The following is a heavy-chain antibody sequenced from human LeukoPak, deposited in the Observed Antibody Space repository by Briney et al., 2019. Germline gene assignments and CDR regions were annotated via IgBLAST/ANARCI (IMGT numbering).Heavy chain of an antibody. V-gene: IGHV3-11*01. CDR3: ARPHADGGYYYYYMDV. Sequence: RGSLRLSCAASGFTFSDYYMSWIRQAPGKGLEWVSYISSSGSTIYYADSVKGRFTISRDNAKNSLYLQMNSLRAEDTAVYYCARPHADGGYYYYYMDVWGKGTTVTVSS. CDR2: ISSSGSTI. CDR1: GFTFSDYY. D-gene: IGHD3-16*01. J-gene: IGHJ6*03.